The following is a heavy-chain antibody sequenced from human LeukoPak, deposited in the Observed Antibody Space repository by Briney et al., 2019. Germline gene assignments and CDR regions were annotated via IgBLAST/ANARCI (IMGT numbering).Heavy chain of an antibody. J-gene: IGHJ4*02. V-gene: IGHV4-59*08. CDR2: IYSNGNT. CDR3: ARHSRSTWYYFDY. Sequence: SETLSLTCSVSGVSFSNYYWSWIRQPPGKGLEWIGYIYSNGNTNYNPSLQSRLTISVDTSKNQVSLNLSSVTAADTAVYYCARHSRSTWYYFDYWGQGTLVTVSS. D-gene: IGHD6-13*01. CDR1: GVSFSNYY.